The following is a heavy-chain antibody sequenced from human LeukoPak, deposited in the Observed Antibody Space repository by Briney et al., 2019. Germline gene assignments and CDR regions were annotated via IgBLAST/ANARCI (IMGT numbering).Heavy chain of an antibody. CDR2: ISSSSSYM. CDR3: AELGITMIGGV. CDR1: GFTFSNYS. V-gene: IGHV3-21*01. D-gene: IGHD3-10*02. J-gene: IGHJ6*04. Sequence: GGSLRLSCVASGFTFSNYSLHWVRQAPGKGLEWVSSISSSSSYMYYADSVKGRFTISRDNAKNSLFLQMNSLRAEDTAVYYCAELGITMIGGVWGKGTTVTISS.